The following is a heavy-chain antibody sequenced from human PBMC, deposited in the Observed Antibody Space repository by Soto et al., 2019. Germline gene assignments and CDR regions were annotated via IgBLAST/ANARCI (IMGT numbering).Heavy chain of an antibody. V-gene: IGHV4-34*01. CDR2: INHSGST. CDR1: GGSFSGYY. J-gene: IGHJ4*02. CDR3: ARGGRGNHRENY. D-gene: IGHD1-1*01. Sequence: QVQLQQWGAGLLKPSETLSLTCAVYGGSFSGYYWSWIRQPPGKGLEWIGEINHSGSTNYNPSLKSRVTISVDTSKNQFSLKLSSVTAADTAVYYCARGGRGNHRENYWGQGTLVTVSS.